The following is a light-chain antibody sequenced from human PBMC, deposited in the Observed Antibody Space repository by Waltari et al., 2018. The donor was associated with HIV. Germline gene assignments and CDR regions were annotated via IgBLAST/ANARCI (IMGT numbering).Light chain of an antibody. CDR2: GAK. CDR3: CSYACNGVFVS. J-gene: IGLJ2*01. CDR1: SRDIGGYTL. V-gene: IGLV2-23*02. Sequence: QSALTQHASVSGSPGQSITISCTGSSRDIGGYTLLSWYQRHQGKAPKLIIYGAKRRPSGIADGYSGSRSGNMASLTISGLQAEDEADYYCCSYACNGVFVSFGGGTKVTV.